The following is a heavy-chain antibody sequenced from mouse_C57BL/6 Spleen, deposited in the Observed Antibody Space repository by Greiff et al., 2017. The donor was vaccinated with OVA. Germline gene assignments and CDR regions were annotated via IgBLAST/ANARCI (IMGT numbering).Heavy chain of an antibody. CDR1: GYTFTSYW. CDR2: IDPSDSYT. D-gene: IGHD3-2*02. Sequence: QVQLQQPGAELVMPGASVKLSCKASGYTFTSYWMHWVKQRPGQGLEWIGEIDPSDSYTNYNQKFKGKSTLTVDKSSSTAYMQLSSLTSVDSAVYYCARGPSDTAQATWYAMDYWGQGTSVTVSS. J-gene: IGHJ4*01. V-gene: IGHV1-69*01. CDR3: ARGPSDTAQATWYAMDY.